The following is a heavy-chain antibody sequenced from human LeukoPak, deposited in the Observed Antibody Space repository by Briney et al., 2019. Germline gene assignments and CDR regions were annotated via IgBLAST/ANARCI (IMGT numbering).Heavy chain of an antibody. CDR1: GFTVSSNS. Sequence: AGSLRLSCTVSGFTVSSNSWSWVRQAPGKGLEWVSFIYSGGKTHSSDSVKGRFTISRDNSKNTLYLQMSSLRAEDTPIYYCARRAGQYSHPYDYWGQGTLVTVSS. CDR2: IYSGGKT. CDR3: ARRAGQYSHPYDY. V-gene: IGHV3-53*01. J-gene: IGHJ4*02. D-gene: IGHD2-15*01.